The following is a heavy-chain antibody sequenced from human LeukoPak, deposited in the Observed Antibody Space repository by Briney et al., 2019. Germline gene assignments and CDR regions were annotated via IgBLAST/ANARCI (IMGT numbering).Heavy chain of an antibody. CDR3: ARVYYSSSYDYWYFDL. V-gene: IGHV4-59*01. Sequence: NTSETLSLTCTVSGVSIRNYYWSWLRQPTGKGLEWIGYISYSGSTNYNPSLKSRVTISVDTSKNQFSLKLSSVTAADTAVYYCARVYYSSSYDYWYFDLWGRGTLVTVSS. CDR1: GVSIRNYY. J-gene: IGHJ2*01. D-gene: IGHD6-13*01. CDR2: ISYSGST.